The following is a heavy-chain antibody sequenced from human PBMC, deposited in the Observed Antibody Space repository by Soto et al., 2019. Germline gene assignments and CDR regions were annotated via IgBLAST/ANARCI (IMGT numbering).Heavy chain of an antibody. CDR3: AKKGLGSLATYCNYGDCHYAFEL. V-gene: IGHV3-23*01. CDR1: GFTFSNYA. J-gene: IGHJ3*01. D-gene: IGHD2-21*02. Sequence: EVQLLESGGGLVQPGGSLRLSCAASGFTFSNYAMSWVRQAPGKGLEWVSTVSGGGDGTYYADSVKGRFTIARDNPRNTVYLQRNGLRAEATAVYYCAKKGLGSLATYCNYGDCHYAFELWGQGTSLSVSS. CDR2: VSGGGDGT.